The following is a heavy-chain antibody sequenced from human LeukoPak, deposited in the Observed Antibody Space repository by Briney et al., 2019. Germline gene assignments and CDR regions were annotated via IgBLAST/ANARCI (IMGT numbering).Heavy chain of an antibody. CDR3: ARDKGSSWYGGFDP. Sequence: SETLSLTCTVSGGSFSSGSYYWSWIRQPPGKGLEWIGYIYYSGSTNYNPSLKSRVTISVDTSKNQFSLKLSSVTAADTAVYYCARDKGSSWYGGFDPWGQGTLVTVSS. D-gene: IGHD6-13*01. CDR1: GGSFSSGSYY. J-gene: IGHJ5*02. V-gene: IGHV4-61*01. CDR2: IYYSGST.